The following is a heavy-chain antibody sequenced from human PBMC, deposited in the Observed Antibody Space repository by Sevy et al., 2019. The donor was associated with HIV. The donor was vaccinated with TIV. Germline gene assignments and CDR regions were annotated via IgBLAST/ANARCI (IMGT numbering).Heavy chain of an antibody. Sequence: GGSLRLSCAASGFTFSDYAIHWVRQAPGKGLEWLAVISYHGRNQFYADSVRGRFTISRDDSKNTVYLLMNSLRPDDTAVYYCARKQFVLPFDYWGQGTLVTVSS. D-gene: IGHD6-6*01. J-gene: IGHJ4*02. CDR1: GFTFSDYA. CDR2: ISYHGRNQ. V-gene: IGHV3-30*04. CDR3: ARKQFVLPFDY.